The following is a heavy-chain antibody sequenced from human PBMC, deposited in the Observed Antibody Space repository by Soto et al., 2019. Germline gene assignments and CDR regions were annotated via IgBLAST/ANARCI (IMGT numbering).Heavy chain of an antibody. CDR3: ARVWGDSGRDYFDH. CDR1: GFPFSSYA. CDR2: ISHDGTNK. V-gene: IGHV3-30*04. D-gene: IGHD1-26*01. J-gene: IGHJ4*02. Sequence: QVQLVESGGGVVQPGTSLRLSCAASGFPFSSYAIHWVRQAPGKGLEWVAVISHDGTNKYYADSVKGRFTISRDNSKNTLYLQMNSLRAEDTAVYDCARVWGDSGRDYFDHWGQGTLVTVSS.